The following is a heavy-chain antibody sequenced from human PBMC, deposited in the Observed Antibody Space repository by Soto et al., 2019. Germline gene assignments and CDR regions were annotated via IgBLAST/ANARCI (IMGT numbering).Heavy chain of an antibody. CDR1: GGSFSGYY. CDR3: ARGGVVVVPAAALHWFDP. J-gene: IGHJ5*02. CDR2: INHSGST. V-gene: IGHV4-34*01. D-gene: IGHD2-2*01. Sequence: QVQLQQWGAGLLKPSETLSLTCAVYGGSFSGYYWSWIRQPPGKGLEWIGEINHSGSTNYNPSLKSRVTISVDTAKNQCSLKLSSVTAADTAVYYCARGGVVVVPAAALHWFDPWGQGTLVTVSS.